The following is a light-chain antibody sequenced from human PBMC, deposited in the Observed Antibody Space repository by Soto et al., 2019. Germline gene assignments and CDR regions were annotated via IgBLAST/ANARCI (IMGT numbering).Light chain of an antibody. CDR1: QSVGDN. J-gene: IGKJ1*01. Sequence: EIVMTQSPATLSVSPGERASLSCRASQSVGDNLAWYHQKPGQAPRLLMYAASTRATGIPARFSGSGSGTEFTLTISSLQSEDFALYYCQQRSIWPWTFGQGTKVEIK. CDR3: QQRSIWPWT. CDR2: AAS. V-gene: IGKV3D-15*01.